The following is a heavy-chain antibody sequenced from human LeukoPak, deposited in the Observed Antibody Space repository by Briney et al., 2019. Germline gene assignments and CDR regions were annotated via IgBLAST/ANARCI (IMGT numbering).Heavy chain of an antibody. J-gene: IGHJ4*02. CDR1: GFTFSSYS. Sequence: GGSLRLSCAASGFTFSSYSMHWVRQAPGKGLEWVAVISYDGSNKYYADSVKGRFTISRDNSKNTLYLQMNSLRAEDTAVYYCAKDQNEALYYDSNYFDYWGQGTLVTVSS. V-gene: IGHV3-30*18. D-gene: IGHD3-22*01. CDR2: ISYDGSNK. CDR3: AKDQNEALYYDSNYFDY.